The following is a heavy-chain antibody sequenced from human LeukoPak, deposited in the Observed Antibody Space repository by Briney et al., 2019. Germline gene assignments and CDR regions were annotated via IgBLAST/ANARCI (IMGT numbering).Heavy chain of an antibody. Sequence: PGGSLRLSCAASGFTFDDYIMHWVRQAPGKGLEWVSYISSSSSTIYYADSVKGRFTISRDNAKNSLYLQMNSLRAEDTAVYYCAREGATSLFDYWGQGTLVTVSS. V-gene: IGHV3-48*01. CDR2: ISSSSSTI. CDR1: GFTFDDYI. J-gene: IGHJ4*02. D-gene: IGHD1-26*01. CDR3: AREGATSLFDY.